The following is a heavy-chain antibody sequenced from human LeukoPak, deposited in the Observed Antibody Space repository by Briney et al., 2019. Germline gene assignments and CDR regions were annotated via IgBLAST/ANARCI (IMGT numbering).Heavy chain of an antibody. J-gene: IGHJ3*02. CDR2: LTDSGGTT. CDR3: AKKRDAFDI. V-gene: IGHV3-23*01. D-gene: IGHD5-24*01. Sequence: GSLRLSCVASGFTFSSYAMGWVRQAPGKRPEWVSSLTDSGGTTYYVDSVKGRFTIFRDNSKNTLYLHMNSLRAEDTAMYYCAKKRDAFDIWGQGTVVAVSS. CDR1: GFTFSSYA.